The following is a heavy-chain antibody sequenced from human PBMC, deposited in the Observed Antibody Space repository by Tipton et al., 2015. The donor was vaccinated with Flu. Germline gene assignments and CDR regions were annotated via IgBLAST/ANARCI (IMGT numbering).Heavy chain of an antibody. CDR3: ARDPSLGMPDYFDS. J-gene: IGHJ4*02. Sequence: TLSLTCTVSGGFFSSYYWNWIRQPPGKGLEWIGYTYHNQYTKYNPSLKSRVTISVDASMSQFTMQLTSVTAADTAVYYCARDPSLGMPDYFDSWGQGILVTASS. CDR1: GGFFSSYY. D-gene: IGHD2-2*01. CDR2: TYHNQYT. V-gene: IGHV4-59*12.